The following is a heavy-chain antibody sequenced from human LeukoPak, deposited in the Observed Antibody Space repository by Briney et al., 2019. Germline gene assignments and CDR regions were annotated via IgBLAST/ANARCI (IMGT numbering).Heavy chain of an antibody. Sequence: ASVKVSCKASGYTFTSYAMNWVRQAPGQGLEWMGWINTNTGNPTYAQGFTGRFVFSLDTSVSTAYLQISSLKAEDTAVYYCARVDVVYYYYGMDVWGQGTTVTVSS. D-gene: IGHD2-2*03. CDR3: ARVDVVYYYYGMDV. CDR1: GYTFTSYA. CDR2: INTNTGNP. J-gene: IGHJ6*02. V-gene: IGHV7-4-1*02.